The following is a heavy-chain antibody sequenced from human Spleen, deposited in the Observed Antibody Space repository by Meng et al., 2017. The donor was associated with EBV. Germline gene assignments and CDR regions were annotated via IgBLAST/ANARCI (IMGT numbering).Heavy chain of an antibody. CDR1: GGSFSGYY. J-gene: IGHJ5*02. V-gene: IGHV4-34*01. D-gene: IGHD6-13*01. CDR2: INHSGST. CDR3: ARAPLESSSSGWFDP. Sequence: QMHLQQWGAGLLKPSEPLSLTCAVYGGSFSGYYWSWIRQPPGKGLEWIGEINHSGSTKYNPSLRSRVTISVDTSKNQFSLKLSSVTAADTAVYFCARAPLESSSSGWFDPWGQGTLVTVSS.